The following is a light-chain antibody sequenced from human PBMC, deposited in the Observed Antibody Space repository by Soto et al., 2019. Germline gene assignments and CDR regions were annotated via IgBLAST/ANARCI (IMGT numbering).Light chain of an antibody. V-gene: IGKV3-11*01. CDR3: QLRSSWPPYT. CDR2: DAS. J-gene: IGKJ2*01. CDR1: QSVGTY. Sequence: EFVLTQSPATLSLSPGEGASLSCWASQSVGTYMAWYQHKPGQPPRLLIYDASKRATGIPARFSGSGSGTKFTFTISSLEPADFALYFCQLRSSWPPYTFAQVTKVEMK.